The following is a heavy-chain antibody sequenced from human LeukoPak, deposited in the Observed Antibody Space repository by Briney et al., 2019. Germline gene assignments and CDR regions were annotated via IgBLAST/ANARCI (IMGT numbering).Heavy chain of an antibody. Sequence: GASVKVSCKASGGTFSSYAISWVRQAPGQGLEWMGGIIPIFGTANYAQKFQGRVTITADESTSTAYMELSSLRSEDTAVYYCARDFPDCSSTSCSPSYYYGMYVWGKGTTVTVSS. J-gene: IGHJ6*04. D-gene: IGHD2-2*01. CDR2: IIPIFGTA. V-gene: IGHV1-69*13. CDR3: ARDFPDCSSTSCSPSYYYGMYV. CDR1: GGTFSSYA.